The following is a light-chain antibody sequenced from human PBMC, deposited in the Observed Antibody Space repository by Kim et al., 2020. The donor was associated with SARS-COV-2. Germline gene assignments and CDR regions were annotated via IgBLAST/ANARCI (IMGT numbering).Light chain of an antibody. CDR3: QQYNDWPWT. V-gene: IGKV3-15*01. CDR2: GAS. CDR1: QSISTN. Sequence: EIVMTQSPATLSVSPGERVTLSCRASQSISTNLGWYQQKPGQAPRLLIYGASTRATGIPARFSGSGSGTEFTLTISSLLSEDFAVYCCQQYNDWPWTFGQGTKLEI. J-gene: IGKJ1*01.